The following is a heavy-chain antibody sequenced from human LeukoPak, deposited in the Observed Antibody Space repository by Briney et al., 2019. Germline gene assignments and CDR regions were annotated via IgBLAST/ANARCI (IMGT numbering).Heavy chain of an antibody. Sequence: QAGGSLRLSCAASGFTFSTYAMTWVRQAPGKGLEWVSLISGTGGSIYYADSVKGRFTISRDNSKNTLYLQMNSLRAEDTAVYYCAKELKGRGYSYGYIDYWGQGTLVTVSS. D-gene: IGHD5-18*01. CDR2: ISGTGGSI. CDR3: AKELKGRGYSYGYIDY. CDR1: GFTFSTYA. J-gene: IGHJ4*02. V-gene: IGHV3-23*01.